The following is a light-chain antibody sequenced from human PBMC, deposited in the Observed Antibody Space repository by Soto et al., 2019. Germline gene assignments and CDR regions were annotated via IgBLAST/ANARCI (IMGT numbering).Light chain of an antibody. V-gene: IGLV3-21*02. J-gene: IGLJ3*02. CDR2: DDS. CDR1: NIGSKS. CDR3: QVWDRSSNHWV. Sequence: ELTQPPSVSVAPGQTATVTCGGRNIGSKSVHWYQQKPGQAPVLVVHDDSDRPSGIPGRFSGSNSGDTATLTISGVEAGDEADYYCQVWDRSSNHWVFGGGTKLTVL.